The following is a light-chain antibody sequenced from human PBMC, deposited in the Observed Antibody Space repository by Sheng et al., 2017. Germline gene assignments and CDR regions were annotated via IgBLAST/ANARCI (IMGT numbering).Light chain of an antibody. Sequence: SYELTQPPSVSVSPGQTTSITCSGDKLGDKYACWYQQKPGQSPVLVIYEDSKRPSGIPERFSGSTLGTQPTLTISGTQAMDEADYYCQAWDSSTEGVFGGGTKLTVL. CDR2: EDS. CDR1: KLGDKY. J-gene: IGLJ2*01. CDR3: QAWDSSTEGV. V-gene: IGLV3-1*01.